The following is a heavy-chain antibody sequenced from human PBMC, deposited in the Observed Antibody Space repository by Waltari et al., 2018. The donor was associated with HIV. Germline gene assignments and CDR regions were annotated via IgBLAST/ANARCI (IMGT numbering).Heavy chain of an antibody. Sequence: QLQLQESGPGLVKASETLSLTCTVSGGSISSNNAYWGWIRQPPGKGLEWIGNIFYPGGTYYNQSLKSRLTMSVDTSKNQFSLKLSSVTAADTALYYCARPARDIGGGSNFDSWGQGTLVTVSS. CDR1: GGSISSNNAY. CDR2: IFYPGGT. V-gene: IGHV4-39*01. CDR3: ARPARDIGGGSNFDS. J-gene: IGHJ4*02. D-gene: IGHD2-15*01.